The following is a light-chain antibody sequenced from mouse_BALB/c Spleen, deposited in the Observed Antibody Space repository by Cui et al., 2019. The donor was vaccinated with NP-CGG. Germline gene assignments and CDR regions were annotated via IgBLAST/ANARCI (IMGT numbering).Light chain of an antibody. CDR1: TGAITTTNY. CDR2: GTN. V-gene: IGLV1*01. CDR3: ALWYSNHWV. Sequence: VVAKESSPTTSPGETVTLTCRSSTGAITTTNYANWVQEKPDHLFTGLIGGTNNRAPGVPARFSGSLIGDKAALTITGAQTEDEAIYFCALWYSNHWVFGGGTKLTVL. J-gene: IGLJ1*01.